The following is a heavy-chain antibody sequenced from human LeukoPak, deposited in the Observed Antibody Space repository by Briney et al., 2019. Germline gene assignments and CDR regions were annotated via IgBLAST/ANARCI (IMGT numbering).Heavy chain of an antibody. V-gene: IGHV4-31*03. Sequence: PSQTLSLTCTVSGGSISSGGYYWSWIRQHPGKGLKWIGYIYYSGSTYYNPSLKSRVTISVDTSKNQFSLKLSSVTAADTAVYYCARGMVNGLRIDYWGQGTLVTVSS. D-gene: IGHD2-8*01. CDR1: GGSISSGGYY. J-gene: IGHJ4*02. CDR2: IYYSGST. CDR3: ARGMVNGLRIDY.